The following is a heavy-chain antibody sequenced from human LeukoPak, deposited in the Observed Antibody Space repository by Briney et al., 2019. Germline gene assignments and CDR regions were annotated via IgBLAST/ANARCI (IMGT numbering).Heavy chain of an antibody. CDR2: ISSSSSTI. Sequence: PGGSLRLSCAASGFTFSSYSMNWVRQAPGKGLEWVSYISSSSSTIYYADSVKGRFTISRDNAKNSLYLQMNSLRAEDTAVYYCVRVPGSYYVDFDYWGQGTLVTVSS. CDR1: GFTFSSYS. J-gene: IGHJ4*02. V-gene: IGHV3-48*01. CDR3: VRVPGSYYVDFDY. D-gene: IGHD3-10*01.